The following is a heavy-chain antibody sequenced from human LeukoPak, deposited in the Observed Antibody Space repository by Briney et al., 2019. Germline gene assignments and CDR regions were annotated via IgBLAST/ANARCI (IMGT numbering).Heavy chain of an antibody. CDR1: GYSFTSYW. Sequence: GESLRISCKGSGYSFTSYWIGWVRQMPGKGLEWMGRIDPSDSYTNYSPSFQGHVTISADKSISTAYLQWSSLEASDTAMYYCAANERTGYHEAGDFFDPWGQGTLVTVSS. CDR3: AANERTGYHEAGDFFDP. V-gene: IGHV5-10-1*01. CDR2: IDPSDSYT. J-gene: IGHJ5*02. D-gene: IGHD3/OR15-3a*01.